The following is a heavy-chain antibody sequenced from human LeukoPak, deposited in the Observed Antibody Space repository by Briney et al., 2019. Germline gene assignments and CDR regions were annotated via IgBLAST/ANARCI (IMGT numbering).Heavy chain of an antibody. CDR2: IKQDGSEK. D-gene: IGHD3-10*01. CDR3: ARAGTYYYGSEHDY. V-gene: IGHV3-7*04. Sequence: GGSLRLSCAASGFSFSSYVMSWVRQAPGKGLEWVANIKQDGSEKYYVDSVKGRFTISRDNANNSLYLQMNSLRAEDTAVYYCARAGTYYYGSEHDYWGQGTLVTVSS. CDR1: GFSFSSYV. J-gene: IGHJ4*02.